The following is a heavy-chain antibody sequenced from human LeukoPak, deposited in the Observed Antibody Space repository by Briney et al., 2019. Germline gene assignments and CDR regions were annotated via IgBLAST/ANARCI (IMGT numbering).Heavy chain of an antibody. CDR2: IYYSGST. CDR3: ARDLYTSGSGSYYNNWFDP. V-gene: IGHV4-39*07. Sequence: SETLSLICTVSGGSISSSSYYWGWIRQPPGKGLEWIGSIYYSGSTYYNPSLKSRVTISVDTSKNQFSLKLSSVTAADTAVYYCARDLYTSGSGSYYNNWFDPWGQGTLVTVSS. D-gene: IGHD3-10*01. J-gene: IGHJ5*02. CDR1: GGSISSSSYY.